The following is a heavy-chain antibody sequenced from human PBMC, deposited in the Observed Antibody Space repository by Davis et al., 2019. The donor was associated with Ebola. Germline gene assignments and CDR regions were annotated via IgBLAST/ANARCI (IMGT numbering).Heavy chain of an antibody. J-gene: IGHJ4*02. CDR1: GSTFDDYA. CDR3: AKSVVSTSARNYFDY. CDR2: ISWNSGSI. D-gene: IGHD2-2*01. V-gene: IGHV3-9*01. Sequence: SLKISCAASGSTFDDYAMHWVRHAPGQGLGWVSGISWNSGSIGYADSVKGRFTISRDNSKNTLYLQMNSLRAEDTAVYYCAKSVVSTSARNYFDYWGQGTLVTVSS.